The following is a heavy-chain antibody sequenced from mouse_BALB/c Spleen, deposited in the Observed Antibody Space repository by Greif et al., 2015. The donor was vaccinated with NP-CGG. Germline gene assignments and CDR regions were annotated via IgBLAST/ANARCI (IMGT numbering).Heavy chain of an antibody. V-gene: IGHV7-3*02. Sequence: DVQLQESGGGLVQPGGSLRLSCATSGFTFTDYYMSWVRQPPGKALEWLGFIRNKANGYTTEYSASVKGRFTISRDNSQSILYLQMNTLRAEDSATYYCARDYYGSSYWFAYWGQGTLVTVSA. CDR2: IRNKANGYTT. CDR3: ARDYYGSSYWFAY. CDR1: GFTFTDYY. J-gene: IGHJ3*01. D-gene: IGHD1-1*01.